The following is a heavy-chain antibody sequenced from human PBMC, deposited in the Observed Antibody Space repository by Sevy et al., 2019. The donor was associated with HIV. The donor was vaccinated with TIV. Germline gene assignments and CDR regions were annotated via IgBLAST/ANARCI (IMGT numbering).Heavy chain of an antibody. CDR3: ARDLEFYDYGDYGPAFMPDY. Sequence: GGSLRLSCAASGFTFSTYGMHWVRQPPGKGLEWVAVMWFDGSNTYYADSVKGRFTISRDIAKNTLHLQMNSLRAEDTAVYYCARDLEFYDYGDYGPAFMPDYWGQGTLVTVSS. CDR2: MWFDGSNT. D-gene: IGHD4-17*01. V-gene: IGHV3-33*01. CDR1: GFTFSTYG. J-gene: IGHJ4*02.